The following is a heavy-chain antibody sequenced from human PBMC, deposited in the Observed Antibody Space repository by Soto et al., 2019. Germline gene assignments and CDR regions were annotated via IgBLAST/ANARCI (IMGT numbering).Heavy chain of an antibody. CDR3: VRHRLRGYDNSCFYS. CDR1: FNSFSYYG. D-gene: IGHD3-22*01. J-gene: IGHJ5*01. V-gene: IGHV1-18*01. CDR2: SNPYNGHK. Sequence: ASVKVSCEERFNSFSYYGIKWVRQAPGQGLEWMGWSNPYNGHKNYAQKFADRLTMTTDTSTATVSMELRNLKSDDTAVYYCVRHRLRGYDNSCFYSWGQ.